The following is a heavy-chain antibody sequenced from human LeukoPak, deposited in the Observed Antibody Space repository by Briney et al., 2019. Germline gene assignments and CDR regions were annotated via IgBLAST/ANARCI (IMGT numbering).Heavy chain of an antibody. CDR2: IYHSGST. CDR1: GYSISSGYY. Sequence: PSETLSLTCAVSGYSISSGYYWGWIRQPPGQGLEWIGSIYHSGSTYYNPSLKSRVTISVDTSKHQFSLKLSSVTAADTAVYYCARLLPDSSSCFDYWGQGTLVTVSS. CDR3: ARLLPDSSSCFDY. V-gene: IGHV4-38-2*01. J-gene: IGHJ4*02. D-gene: IGHD6-6*01.